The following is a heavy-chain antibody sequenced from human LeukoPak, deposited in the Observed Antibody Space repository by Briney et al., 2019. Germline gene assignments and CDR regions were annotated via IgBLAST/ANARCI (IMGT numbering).Heavy chain of an antibody. D-gene: IGHD1-26*01. CDR1: GFTFSSYA. Sequence: GGSLRLSCASSGFTFSSYAMSWVRQAPGKGLEWVSAISVSGGSTYYADSVKGRFTISRDNSKNTLYLQMNSLRAEDTALYYCAKVRSGSYYDYFDYWGQGTLVTVSS. J-gene: IGHJ4*02. CDR3: AKVRSGSYYDYFDY. V-gene: IGHV3-23*01. CDR2: ISVSGGST.